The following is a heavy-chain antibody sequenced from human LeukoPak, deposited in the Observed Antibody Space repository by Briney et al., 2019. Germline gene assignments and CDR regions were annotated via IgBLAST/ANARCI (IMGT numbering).Heavy chain of an antibody. J-gene: IGHJ6*02. CDR1: GGSISSGGYS. CDR2: IYHSGST. D-gene: IGHD4-17*01. CDR3: ARDSTWGMTTVTKADYGMDV. Sequence: PSQTLSLTCAVSGGSISSGGYSWSWIRQPPGKGLEWIGYIYHSGSTYYNPSLKSRVTISVDRSKNQFSLKLSSVTAADTAVYYCARDSTWGMTTVTKADYGMDVWGQGTTVTVSS. V-gene: IGHV4-30-2*01.